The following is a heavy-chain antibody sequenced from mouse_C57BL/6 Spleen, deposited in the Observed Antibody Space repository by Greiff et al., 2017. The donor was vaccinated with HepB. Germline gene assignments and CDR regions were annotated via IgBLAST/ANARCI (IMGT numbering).Heavy chain of an antibody. Sequence: EVNLVESGGGLVKPGGSLKLSCAASGFTFSSYAMSWVRQTPEKRLEWVATISDGGSYTYYPDNVKGRFTISRDNAKNNLYLQMSHLKSEDTAMYYCARGFNWAWFAYWGQGTLVTVSA. D-gene: IGHD4-1*02. CDR2: ISDGGSYT. CDR3: ARGFNWAWFAY. V-gene: IGHV5-4*03. J-gene: IGHJ3*01. CDR1: GFTFSSYA.